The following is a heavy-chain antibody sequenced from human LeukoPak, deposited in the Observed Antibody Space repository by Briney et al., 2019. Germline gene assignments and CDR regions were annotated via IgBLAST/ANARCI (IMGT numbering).Heavy chain of an antibody. CDR2: ISSSSSYI. J-gene: IGHJ6*02. CDR1: GFTFSSYS. Sequence: MTGGSLRLSCAASGFTFSSYSMNWVRQAPGKGLEWVSSISSSSSYIYYADSVKGRFIISRDNAKNSLYLQMNSLRAEDTAVYYCARGKPGIAVAGAPDDYYYYGMDVWGQGTTVTVSS. V-gene: IGHV3-21*01. D-gene: IGHD6-19*01. CDR3: ARGKPGIAVAGAPDDYYYYGMDV.